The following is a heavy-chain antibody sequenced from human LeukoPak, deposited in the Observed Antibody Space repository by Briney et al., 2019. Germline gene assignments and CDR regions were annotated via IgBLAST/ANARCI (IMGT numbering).Heavy chain of an antibody. Sequence: ASVKVSCKASGGTFSSYAISWVRQAPGQGLEWMGWISAYNGNTNYAQKLQGRVTMTTDTSTSTAYMELSSLRSEDTAVYYCASLLGGGSGWSYGGDYYYYMDVWGKGTTVTVSS. J-gene: IGHJ6*03. D-gene: IGHD6-19*01. CDR1: GGTFSSYA. CDR3: ASLLGGGSGWSYGGDYYYYMDV. CDR2: ISAYNGNT. V-gene: IGHV1-18*01.